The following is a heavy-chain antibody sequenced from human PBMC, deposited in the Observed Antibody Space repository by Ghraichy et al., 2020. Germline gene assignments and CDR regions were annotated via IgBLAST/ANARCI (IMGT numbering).Heavy chain of an antibody. J-gene: IGHJ6*02. Sequence: GGSLRLSCVGSGFIFSAYCMNWVRQSPGKGLEWVSYITSSSRTTSYAASVKGRSTTSRDNDQNSLYLQMNRLRDEDTAVYYCARGSKVVRFFFYDGMDVWGQGTTVTVSS. D-gene: IGHD4-23*01. CDR2: ITSSSRTT. CDR1: GFIFSAYC. V-gene: IGHV3-48*02. CDR3: ARGSKVVRFFFYDGMDV.